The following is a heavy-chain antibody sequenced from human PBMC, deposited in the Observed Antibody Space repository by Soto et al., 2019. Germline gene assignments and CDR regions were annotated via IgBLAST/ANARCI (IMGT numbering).Heavy chain of an antibody. CDR2: IYPGDSDT. J-gene: IGHJ5*02. CDR3: AREGYSPHEWFDP. D-gene: IGHD2-15*01. Sequence: GESLKSSCSGSGYSFTDYWIGWVRHMPGKGLEWMGIIYPGDSDTRYSPSFQGQVTISADNSISAAYLQWSSLRASDTAMYYCAREGYSPHEWFDPWGQGTLVTVSS. CDR1: GYSFTDYW. V-gene: IGHV5-51*01.